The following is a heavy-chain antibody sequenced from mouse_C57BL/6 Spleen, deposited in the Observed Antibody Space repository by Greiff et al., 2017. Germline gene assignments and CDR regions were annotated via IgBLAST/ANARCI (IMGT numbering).Heavy chain of an antibody. V-gene: IGHV1-76*01. J-gene: IGHJ2*01. CDR1: GYTFTDYY. CDR3: ARDDGRDFDY. Sequence: QVQLQQSGAELVRPGASVKLSCKASGYTFTDYYINWVKQRPGQGLEWIARIYPGSGNTYYNEKFKGKATLTAEKSSSTAYMQLSSLTSEDSAVYFCARDDGRDFDYWGQGTTLTVSS. CDR2: IYPGSGNT. D-gene: IGHD2-3*01.